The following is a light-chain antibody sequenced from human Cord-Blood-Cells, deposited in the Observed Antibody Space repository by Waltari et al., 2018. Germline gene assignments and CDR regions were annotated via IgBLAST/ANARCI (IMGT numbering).Light chain of an antibody. Sequence: QSALTQPASVSGSPGPSITISCTGTSTDGGAYNYVPWYQQHPGKAPKLMIYEVSNRPSGVSNRFSGSKSGNTASLTISGLQAEDEADYYCSSYTSSSTLVFGTGTKVTVL. CDR3: SSYTSSSTLV. V-gene: IGLV2-14*01. J-gene: IGLJ1*01. CDR1: STDGGAYNY. CDR2: EVS.